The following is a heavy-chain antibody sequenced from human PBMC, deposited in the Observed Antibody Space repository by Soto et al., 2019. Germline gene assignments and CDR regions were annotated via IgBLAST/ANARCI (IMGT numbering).Heavy chain of an antibody. Sequence: EVQLVESGGGLVQPGGSLRLSCAASGFTFSSYSMNWVRQAPGKGLEWVSYISSSSSTIYYADSVKGRFTTSRDNAKNSLYLQMNSLRDEDTAVYYCAREGGSRRTYGMDVWGQGTTVTVSS. CDR1: GFTFSSYS. CDR2: ISSSSSTI. J-gene: IGHJ6*02. V-gene: IGHV3-48*02. CDR3: AREGGSRRTYGMDV. D-gene: IGHD1-26*01.